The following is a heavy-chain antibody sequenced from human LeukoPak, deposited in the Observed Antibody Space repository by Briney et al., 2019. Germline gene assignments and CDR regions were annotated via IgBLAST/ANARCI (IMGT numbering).Heavy chain of an antibody. CDR2: INPNSGGT. D-gene: IGHD3-16*02. CDR1: GYTFTGYY. Sequence: ASVTVSFKASGYTFTGYYMHWVRQAPGQGLEWMGWINPNSGGTDYAQKFQGRVTMTRDTSISTAYMELSRLRSDDTAVYYCARDFVWGSYRIDYWGQGTLVTVSS. V-gene: IGHV1-2*02. CDR3: ARDFVWGSYRIDY. J-gene: IGHJ4*02.